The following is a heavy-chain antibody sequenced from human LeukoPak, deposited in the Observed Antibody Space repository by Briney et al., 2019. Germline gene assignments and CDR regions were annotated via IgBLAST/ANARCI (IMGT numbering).Heavy chain of an antibody. CDR2: IYHSGST. J-gene: IGHJ3*02. D-gene: IGHD3-10*01. Sequence: SETLSLTCTVSGGSISSNNWWNWVRQPPGKGLEWIGEIYHSGSTYYSPSLKSRVTISLDTSRNQFSLKLTSVTAADTAVYYCAKSNGYGLVDIWGQGTMVTVSS. CDR3: AKSNGYGLVDI. CDR1: GGSISSNNW. V-gene: IGHV4-4*02.